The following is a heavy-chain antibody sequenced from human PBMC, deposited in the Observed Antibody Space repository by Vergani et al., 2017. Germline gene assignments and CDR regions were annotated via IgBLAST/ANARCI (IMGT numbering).Heavy chain of an antibody. J-gene: IGHJ4*02. CDR3: ARDLEVVAALDY. V-gene: IGHV3-21*01. CDR2: ISSSSSYI. Sequence: VQLVESGGGLVKPGGSLRLSCAASGFTFSSYSMNWVRQAPGKGLEWVSSISSSSSYIYYADSVKGRFNISRDNAKNSLYLQMNSLRAEDTAVYYCARDLEVVAALDYWGQGTLVTVSS. CDR1: GFTFSSYS. D-gene: IGHD2-15*01.